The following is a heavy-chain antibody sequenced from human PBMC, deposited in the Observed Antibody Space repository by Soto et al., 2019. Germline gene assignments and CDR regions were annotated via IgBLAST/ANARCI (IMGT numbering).Heavy chain of an antibody. J-gene: IGHJ5*02. V-gene: IGHV4-39*07. D-gene: IGHD6-6*01. CDR3: ARAEGIAARPGWFDP. CDR1: GGSVSGSYYY. CDR2: VFHTGFT. Sequence: PSETLSLTCAVSGGSVSGSYYYWAWLRQSPGKGPEWIGSVFHTGFTSYNPSLESRVSVSVDTSKSQFSLKLSSVTAADTAVYYCARAEGIAARPGWFDPWGQGTLVTVSS.